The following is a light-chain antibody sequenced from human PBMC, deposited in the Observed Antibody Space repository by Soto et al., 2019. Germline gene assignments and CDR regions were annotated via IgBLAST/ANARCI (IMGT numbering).Light chain of an antibody. V-gene: IGKV3-20*01. CDR3: QQYGSTHPEII. CDR2: GAS. Sequence: EIVLTQSPGTLSLSPGERATLSCRASQSVSSSYLAWYQQKPGQAPRLLIYGASSRATGIPDRFSGSGSGTDFTLTISRLEPEDFAVYYCQQYGSTHPEIIFGQGTRLEIK. J-gene: IGKJ5*01. CDR1: QSVSSSY.